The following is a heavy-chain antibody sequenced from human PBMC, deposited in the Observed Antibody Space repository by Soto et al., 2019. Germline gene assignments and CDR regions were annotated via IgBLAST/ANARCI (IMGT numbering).Heavy chain of an antibody. Sequence: PGGSLRLSCAASGFTFSSYAMSWVRQAPGKGLEWVSAISGSGGSTYYADSVKGRFTISRDNSKNTLYLQMNSLKTEDTAVYYCTKVFLYSLDYGGRGPLVTAPS. CDR3: TKVFLYSLDY. CDR2: ISGSGGST. J-gene: IGHJ4*02. D-gene: IGHD3-3*01. CDR1: GFTFSSYA. V-gene: IGHV3-23*01.